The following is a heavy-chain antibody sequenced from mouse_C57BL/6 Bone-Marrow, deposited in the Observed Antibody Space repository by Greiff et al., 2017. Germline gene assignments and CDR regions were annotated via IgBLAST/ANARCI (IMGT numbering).Heavy chain of an antibody. D-gene: IGHD1-1*01. CDR2: INPSSGYT. Sequence: QVQLQQSGAELAKPGASVKLSCKASGYTFTSYWMHWVKQRPGQGLEWIGYINPSSGYTTYNQKFKDKATLTADKSSSTSYMQLSSLTYEDSAVYYCARYITTVARHYYARDYWGQGTSVTVSS. J-gene: IGHJ4*01. CDR1: GYTFTSYW. CDR3: ARYITTVARHYYARDY. V-gene: IGHV1-7*01.